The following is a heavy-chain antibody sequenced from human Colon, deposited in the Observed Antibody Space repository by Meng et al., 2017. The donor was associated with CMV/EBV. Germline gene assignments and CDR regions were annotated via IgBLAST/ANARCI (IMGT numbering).Heavy chain of an antibody. J-gene: IGHJ4*02. D-gene: IGHD2-2*01. CDR1: NGSFSGYF. CDR3: ARATKPNCWEVLEY. Sequence: QVKLQQWGAGLLKPPETLSLTCGVYNGSFSGYFWTWIRQPPGKGLEWIGEIFRDGSTKYNPSLQSRVTMSVDTSKNHFSLNLRSVTAADTAVYFCARATKPNCWEVLEYWGQGTLVTVSS. V-gene: IGHV4-34*12. CDR2: IFRDGST.